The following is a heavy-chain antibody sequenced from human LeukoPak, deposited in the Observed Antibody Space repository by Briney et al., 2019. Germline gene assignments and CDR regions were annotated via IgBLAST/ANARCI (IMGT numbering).Heavy chain of an antibody. V-gene: IGHV3-30*02. Sequence: GGSLRLSCAASGFTFSSYGMHWVRQAPGKGLEWVTFIRYYGSNKYYADSVKGRFTISRDNSKKTLYLQMNSLRAEDTAVYYCAKDRSGGSVHLDYWGQGTLVTVSS. J-gene: IGHJ4*02. CDR3: AKDRSGGSVHLDY. D-gene: IGHD1-26*01. CDR2: IRYYGSNK. CDR1: GFTFSSYG.